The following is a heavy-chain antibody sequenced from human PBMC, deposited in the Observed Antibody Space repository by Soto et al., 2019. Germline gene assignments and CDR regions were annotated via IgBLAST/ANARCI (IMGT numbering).Heavy chain of an antibody. CDR2: ISWNSGSI. J-gene: IGHJ4*02. V-gene: IGHV3-9*01. CDR1: GFTFDDYA. CDR3: AKGYCSGGSCYSDY. D-gene: IGHD2-15*01. Sequence: EVQLVEFGGGLVQPGRSLRLSYAVSGFTFDDYAMHWVRQAPGKGLEWVSGISWNSGSIGYADSVKGRFTISRDNAKNSLYLQMNSLRAEDTALYYCAKGYCSGGSCYSDYWGQGTLVTVSS.